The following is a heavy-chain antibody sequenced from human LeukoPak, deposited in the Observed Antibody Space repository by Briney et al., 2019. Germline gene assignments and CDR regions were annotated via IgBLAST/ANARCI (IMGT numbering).Heavy chain of an antibody. D-gene: IGHD3-22*01. CDR2: ISSSGSTI. CDR3: ARFGPGDYYDSSGYYSPLLDY. Sequence: GGSLRLSCAASGFTFSSYEMNWVRQAPGKGLEWVSYISSSGSTIYYADSVKGRFTISRDNAKNSLYLQMNSLRAEDTAVYYCARFGPGDYYDSSGYYSPLLDYWGQGTLVTVSS. V-gene: IGHV3-48*03. J-gene: IGHJ4*02. CDR1: GFTFSSYE.